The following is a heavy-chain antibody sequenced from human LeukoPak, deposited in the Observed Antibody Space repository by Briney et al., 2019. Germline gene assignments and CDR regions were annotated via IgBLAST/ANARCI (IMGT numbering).Heavy chain of an antibody. V-gene: IGHV3-30-3*01. J-gene: IGHJ5*02. CDR3: ATDIMDRGIPTLRFDP. Sequence: GGSLRLSCAASGFTFSSYAMHWVRQPPGKGLEWVAVISYDGSNKYYVDSVKGRITISRDNSKNTLYLQMNSLGPEDTAVYFCATDIMDRGIPTLRFDPWGQGTLVTVSS. CDR1: GFTFSSYA. D-gene: IGHD3-10*01. CDR2: ISYDGSNK.